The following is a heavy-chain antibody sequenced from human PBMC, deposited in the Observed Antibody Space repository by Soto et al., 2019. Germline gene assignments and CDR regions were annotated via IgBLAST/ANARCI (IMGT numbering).Heavy chain of an antibody. CDR2: INPNSGGT. V-gene: IGHV1-2*04. CDR3: ARDFGTAMPDYGMDV. CDR1: GYTFTGYY. D-gene: IGHD5-18*01. Sequence: ASVKVCCKASGYTFTGYYMHWVRQAPGQGLEWMGWINPNSGGTNYAQKFQGWVTMTRDTSISTAYMELSRLRSDDTAVYYCARDFGTAMPDYGMDVWCQGTTVTVSS. J-gene: IGHJ6*02.